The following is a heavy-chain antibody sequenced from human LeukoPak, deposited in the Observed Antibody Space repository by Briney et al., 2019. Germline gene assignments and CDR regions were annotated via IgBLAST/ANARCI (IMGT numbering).Heavy chain of an antibody. D-gene: IGHD6-13*01. CDR2: ISGSGGST. CDR3: AKDLRSTWYEIYFDY. V-gene: IGHV3-23*01. J-gene: IGHJ4*02. Sequence: PGGSLRLSCAASGFTFSSYGRSWVRQAPGKGLEWVSAISGSGGSTYYADSVKGRFTISRDNSKNTLYLQMNSLRAEDTAVYYCAKDLRSTWYEIYFDYWGQGTLVTVSS. CDR1: GFTFSSYG.